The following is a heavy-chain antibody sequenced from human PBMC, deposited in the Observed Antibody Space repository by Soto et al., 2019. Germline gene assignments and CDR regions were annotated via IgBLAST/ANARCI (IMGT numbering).Heavy chain of an antibody. V-gene: IGHV1-8*01. J-gene: IGHJ3*02. Sequence: ASVKVSCKASGYTFTRYDINWVRQATGQGLEWMGWMNPNSGNTGYTQMFQGRFTLTRNTSISTAYMELSSLRFEDTAVFYCASGFSPQYSNGENYDAFDIWGQGTMVTVSS. D-gene: IGHD2-15*01. CDR1: GYTFTRYD. CDR3: ASGFSPQYSNGENYDAFDI. CDR2: MNPNSGNT.